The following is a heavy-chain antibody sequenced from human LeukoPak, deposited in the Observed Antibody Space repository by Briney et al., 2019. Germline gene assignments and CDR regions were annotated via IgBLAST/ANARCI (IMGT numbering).Heavy chain of an antibody. CDR2: INHSGST. D-gene: IGHD6-13*01. V-gene: IGHV4-34*01. J-gene: IGHJ4*02. CDR1: GGSFSGYY. Sequence: PSETLSLTCAVYGGSFSGYYWSWIRQPPGKGLEWIGEINHSGSTNYNPSLKSRVTISVDTSKNQFSLKLTSVTAADTAVYYCATMYSSSWSWDYWGQGALVTVSS. CDR3: ATMYSSSWSWDY.